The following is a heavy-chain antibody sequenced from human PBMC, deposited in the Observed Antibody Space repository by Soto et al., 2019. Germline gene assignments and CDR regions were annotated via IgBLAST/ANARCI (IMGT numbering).Heavy chain of an antibody. J-gene: IGHJ4*02. CDR3: TRGRSMTANDDFEY. CDR1: GFAVSSYS. D-gene: IGHD2-21*02. Sequence: QVQLVESGGGVVQPGTSLRLSCAASGFAVSSYSMHWVRQAPGKGLEWVAAMSFDGNSKYFADSVKCRFKISRDTSKNTWSLEMDSLGVDDSALYHCTRGRSMTANDDFEYWCQGTQVTVSS. V-gene: IGHV3-30-3*01. CDR2: MSFDGNSK.